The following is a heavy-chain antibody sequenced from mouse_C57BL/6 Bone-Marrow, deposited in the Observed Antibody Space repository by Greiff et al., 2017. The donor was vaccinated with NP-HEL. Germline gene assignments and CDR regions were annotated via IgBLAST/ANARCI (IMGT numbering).Heavy chain of an antibody. D-gene: IGHD2-1*01. CDR3: ARFLLYFDY. J-gene: IGHJ2*01. Sequence: VQLQQPGAELVKPGASVKLSCKASGYTFTSYWMHWVKQRPGRGLEWIGRIDPNSGGTKYNEKFKSKATLTVDKPSSTAYMQLSCLTSEYSSVYYCARFLLYFDYWGQGTTLTFSS. V-gene: IGHV1-72*01. CDR1: GYTFTSYW. CDR2: IDPNSGGT.